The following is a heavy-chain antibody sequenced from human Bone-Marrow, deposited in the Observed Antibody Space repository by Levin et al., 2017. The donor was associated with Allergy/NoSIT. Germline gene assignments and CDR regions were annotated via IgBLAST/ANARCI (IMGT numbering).Heavy chain of an antibody. D-gene: IGHD2-15*01. CDR2: IKSKSEGGTT. V-gene: IGHV3-15*01. J-gene: IGHJ4*02. CDR1: GFTFSNAW. CDR3: GTELLVEVAAAPY. Sequence: NAGGSLRLSCVVSGFTFSNAWMSWVRQAPGKGPEWVGRIKSKSEGGTTDYAAPVKGRFIISRDDSKNTVYLQMDSLKTEDTAVYYCGTELLVEVAAAPYWGQGTRVTVSS.